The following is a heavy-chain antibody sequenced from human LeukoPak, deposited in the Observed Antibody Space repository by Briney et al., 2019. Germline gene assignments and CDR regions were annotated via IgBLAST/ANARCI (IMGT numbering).Heavy chain of an antibody. D-gene: IGHD6-19*01. V-gene: IGHV3-7*01. CDR1: GFTFSSYW. CDR3: ARDRYSSGWSDYMDV. J-gene: IGHJ6*03. Sequence: GGSLRLSCAASGFTFSSYWMSWVRQAPGKGLEWLANIKQDGSEKYYVDSVKGRFTISRDNAKNSLYLQMNSLRAEDTAVYYCARDRYSSGWSDYMDVWGKGTTVTVSS. CDR2: IKQDGSEK.